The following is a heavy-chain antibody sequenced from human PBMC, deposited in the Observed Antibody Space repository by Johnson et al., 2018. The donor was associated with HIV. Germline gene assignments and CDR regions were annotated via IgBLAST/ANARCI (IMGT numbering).Heavy chain of an antibody. Sequence: QVQLVESGGGVVQPGRSLRLSCAASGFTFSSYAMHWVRQAPGKGLEWVAVISYDGSNKYYADSVKGRFTISRDNAKNSVDLQMNSLRAEDTAVYYCARERATLWFRASGAAFDIWGQGTMVTVSS. J-gene: IGHJ3*02. CDR1: GFTFSSYA. V-gene: IGHV3-30-3*01. CDR2: ISYDGSNK. CDR3: ARERATLWFRASGAAFDI. D-gene: IGHD3-10*01.